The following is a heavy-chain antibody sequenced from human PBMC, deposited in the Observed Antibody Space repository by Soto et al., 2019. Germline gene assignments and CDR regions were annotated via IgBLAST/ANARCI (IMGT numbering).Heavy chain of an antibody. J-gene: IGHJ4*02. D-gene: IGHD6-19*01. CDR3: AKDYGSSQYFFDY. V-gene: IGHV3-23*01. CDR2: ISGNGANT. CDR1: GFTLINYA. Sequence: PGGSLRLSCAASGFTLINYAMRRVRQAPGEGLEWVSTISGNGANTHYADSVKGRFSISRDNSKNTLYIQMNSLRAEDTAVYYCAKDYGSSQYFFDYWGQGALVTVSS.